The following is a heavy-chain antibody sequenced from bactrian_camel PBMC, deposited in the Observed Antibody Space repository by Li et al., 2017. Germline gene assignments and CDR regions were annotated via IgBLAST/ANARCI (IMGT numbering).Heavy chain of an antibody. CDR3: AADSQMTPDMWLIRHNIKTVRF. J-gene: IGHJ4*01. D-gene: IGHD1*01. Sequence: HVQLVESGGGSVQVGGSLRLSCAAPGYRISIMCVGWFRQAPGKEREGVAAIDSDGRTSYAESVKGRFTISRDNAENTLTLQMNSLKPEDTAMYYCAADSQMTPDMWLIRHNIKTVRFRGQGTQVTVS. V-gene: IGHV3S53*01. CDR2: IDSDGRT. CDR1: GYRISIMC.